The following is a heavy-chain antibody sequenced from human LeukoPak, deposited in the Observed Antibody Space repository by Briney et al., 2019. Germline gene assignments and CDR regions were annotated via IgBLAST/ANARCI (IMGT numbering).Heavy chain of an antibody. CDR2: INHSGST. J-gene: IGHJ4*02. CDR3: ARPHCSGGSCYFDY. V-gene: IGHV4-34*01. CDR1: GGSFSGYY. D-gene: IGHD2-15*01. Sequence: SETLSLTCAVYGGSFSGYYWSWIRQPPGKGLEWIGEINHSGSTNYNPSLKSRVTISVDTSKNQFSLKLSSVTAADTAVYYCARPHCSGGSCYFDYWGQGTLVTVSS.